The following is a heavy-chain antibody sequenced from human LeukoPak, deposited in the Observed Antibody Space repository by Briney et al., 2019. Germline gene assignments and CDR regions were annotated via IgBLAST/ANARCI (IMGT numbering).Heavy chain of an antibody. J-gene: IGHJ3*02. Sequence: ASVKVSCKASGYTFTSYGISWVRQAPGQGLEWMGWISAYNGNTNYAQKLQGRVTMTTDTSTSTAYMELRSLRSDDTAVYYCARDGRFTMVRAYPISGDQSDAFDIWGQGTMVTVSS. CDR2: ISAYNGNT. D-gene: IGHD3-10*01. CDR3: ARDGRFTMVRAYPISGDQSDAFDI. V-gene: IGHV1-18*01. CDR1: GYTFTSYG.